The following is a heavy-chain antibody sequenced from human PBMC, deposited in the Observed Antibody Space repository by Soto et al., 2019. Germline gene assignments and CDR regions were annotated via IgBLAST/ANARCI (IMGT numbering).Heavy chain of an antibody. J-gene: IGHJ5*02. D-gene: IGHD3-16*01. CDR3: ARAPRLKGPNWFDP. Sequence: QVQLQESGPGLVKPSQTLSLTCTVSGGSISSGGYYWSWIRQHPGKGLEWIGYIYYSGSTYYNPSLKSRVTIAVDTSKNQFSLKLSSVTAADTAVYYCARAPRLKGPNWFDPWGQGTLVTVSS. CDR2: IYYSGST. CDR1: GGSISSGGYY. V-gene: IGHV4-31*03.